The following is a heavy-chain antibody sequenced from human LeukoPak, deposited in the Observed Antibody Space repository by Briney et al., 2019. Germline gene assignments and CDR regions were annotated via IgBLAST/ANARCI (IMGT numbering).Heavy chain of an antibody. Sequence: PSETLSLTCTVSGGSISSSSYYWGWIRQPPGKGLEWIGSIYYSGSTYYNPSLKSRVTISVDTSKNQFSLKLSSVTAADTAVYYCARHTRHRRAFDIWGQGTMVTVSS. CDR2: IYYSGST. CDR1: GGSISSSSYY. D-gene: IGHD1-1*01. V-gene: IGHV4-39*01. J-gene: IGHJ3*02. CDR3: ARHTRHRRAFDI.